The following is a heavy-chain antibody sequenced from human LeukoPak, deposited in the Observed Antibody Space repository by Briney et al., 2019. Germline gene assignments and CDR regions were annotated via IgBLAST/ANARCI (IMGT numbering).Heavy chain of an antibody. D-gene: IGHD1-26*01. V-gene: IGHV3-30*18. CDR3: AKRRGATTSDAFDI. CDR2: ISYDGNYK. Sequence: GGSLRLSCAASGFIFSNYGMHWVRQAPGKGLEWVAVISYDGNYKFYADSVKGRFAISRDDSKNTLFLQMNSLRAEDTAVYFCAKRRGATTSDAFDIWGQGTMVTVSS. J-gene: IGHJ3*02. CDR1: GFIFSNYG.